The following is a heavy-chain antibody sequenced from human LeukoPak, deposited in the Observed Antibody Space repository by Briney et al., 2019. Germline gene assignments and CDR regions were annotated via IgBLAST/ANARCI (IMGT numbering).Heavy chain of an antibody. D-gene: IGHD2-15*01. V-gene: IGHV1-18*01. J-gene: IGHJ4*02. CDR1: GYTFTSYG. CDR3: ARDRPSPYCSGGSCYSAY. Sequence: ASVKVSCKASGYTFTSYGISWVRQAPGQGLEWMGWISAYNGNTNYAQKLQGRVTMTTDTSTSTAYMELRSLRSDDTAVYYCARDRPSPYCSGGSCYSAYWGQGTLVTVSS. CDR2: ISAYNGNT.